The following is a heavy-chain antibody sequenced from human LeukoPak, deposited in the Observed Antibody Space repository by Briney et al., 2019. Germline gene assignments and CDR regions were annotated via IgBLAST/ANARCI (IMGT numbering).Heavy chain of an antibody. CDR2: ISSSGSTI. V-gene: IGHV3-48*04. CDR3: AELGITMIGGV. Sequence: PGGSLRLSCAASGISSSNYSMNWVRQAPGKGLEWVSYISSSGSTIYYADSVKGRFTISRDNAKNSLYLQMNSLRAEDTAVYYCAELGITMIGGVWGKGTTVTISS. D-gene: IGHD3-10*02. CDR1: GISSSNYS. J-gene: IGHJ6*04.